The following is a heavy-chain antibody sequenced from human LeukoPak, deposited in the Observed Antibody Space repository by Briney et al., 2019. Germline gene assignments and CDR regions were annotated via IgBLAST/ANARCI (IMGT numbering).Heavy chain of an antibody. CDR1: GFTFNRYG. Sequence: GGSLRLSCAASGFTFNRYGMHWVRQAPGKGLEWVAVAYGDGTDKYYADSVKGRFTISKDLSQNRLYMQMNSLRAEDAAMYYCATGGRFYYDLWGQGTLVTVST. V-gene: IGHV3-33*01. CDR2: AYGDGTDK. D-gene: IGHD2-15*01. J-gene: IGHJ4*02. CDR3: ATGGRFYYDL.